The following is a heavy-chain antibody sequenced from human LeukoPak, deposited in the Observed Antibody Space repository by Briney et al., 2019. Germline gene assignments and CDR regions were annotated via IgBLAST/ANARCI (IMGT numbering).Heavy chain of an antibody. D-gene: IGHD2-2*01. CDR3: AKNRYCSSTSCYFFTPTYYSSGMDV. CDR2: IYYSGST. CDR1: GGSISSGGYY. J-gene: IGHJ6*02. Sequence: SETLSLTCTVSGGSISSGGYYWSWIRQHPGKGLEWIGYIYYSGSTYYNPSLKSRVTISVDTSKNQFSLKLSSVTAADTAVYYCAKNRYCSSTSCYFFTPTYYSSGMDVGGQGTRSPSP. V-gene: IGHV4-31*03.